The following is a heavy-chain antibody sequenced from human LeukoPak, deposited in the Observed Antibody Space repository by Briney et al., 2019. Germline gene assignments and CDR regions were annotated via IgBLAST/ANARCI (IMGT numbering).Heavy chain of an antibody. V-gene: IGHV4-39*07. Sequence: SETLSLTCTVSGGSISSSSYYWGWIRQPPGKGLEWIGSIYYSGSTYYNPSLESRVTISVDTSKNQFSLKLSSVTAADTAVYYCARGIYGDYVGYWGQGTLVTVSS. CDR2: IYYSGST. J-gene: IGHJ4*02. D-gene: IGHD4-17*01. CDR3: ARGIYGDYVGY. CDR1: GGSISSSSYY.